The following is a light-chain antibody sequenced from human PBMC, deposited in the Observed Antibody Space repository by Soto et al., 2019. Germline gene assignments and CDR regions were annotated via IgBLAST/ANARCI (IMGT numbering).Light chain of an antibody. CDR3: QQFNSSPFT. CDR2: TVS. CDR1: QDIRSS. J-gene: IGKJ4*01. V-gene: IGKV1-9*01. Sequence: DIQLTQSPSFLSASVGDRLTITCRASQDIRSSLAWSQQKPGKAPNLLIYTVSTLQSGVPSRFSGSRSGTEFTLTISSLQTADFATDYCQQFNSSPFTFGGGTKVEI.